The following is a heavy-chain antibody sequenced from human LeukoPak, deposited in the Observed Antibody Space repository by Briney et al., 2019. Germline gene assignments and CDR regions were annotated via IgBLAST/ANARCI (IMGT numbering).Heavy chain of an antibody. CDR2: ISPTSSYT. J-gene: IGHJ6*02. V-gene: IGHV3-11*06. CDR1: GFTFSDYY. CDR3: ARGHYGMDV. Sequence: GGSLRLSCAASGFTFSDYYMSWIRQAPGKGLEWVSHISPTSSYTNYADSVKGRFTISRDNAENSLYLQMNSLRAEDTAVYYCARGHYGMDVWGQGTSVTVSS.